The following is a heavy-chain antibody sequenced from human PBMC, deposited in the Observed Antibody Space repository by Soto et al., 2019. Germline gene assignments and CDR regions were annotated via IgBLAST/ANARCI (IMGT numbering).Heavy chain of an antibody. D-gene: IGHD6-13*01. V-gene: IGHV3-23*01. CDR3: ANALLFTGVSHFDY. Sequence: GGSLRLSCAASGFTFSSYAMSWVRQAPGKGLEWVSTISGGGDSTYYADSVEGRFTISRDNTNNTMYLQMHSLRAEDTAVYYCANALLFTGVSHFDYWGQGTLVTVSS. CDR1: GFTFSSYA. CDR2: ISGGGDST. J-gene: IGHJ4*02.